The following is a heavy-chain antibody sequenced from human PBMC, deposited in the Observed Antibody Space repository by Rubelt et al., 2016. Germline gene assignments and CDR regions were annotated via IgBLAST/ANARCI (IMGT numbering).Heavy chain of an antibody. CDR3: ARADYGDYAGYWYFDL. V-gene: IGHV3-30*14. CDR2: ISNDGSNK. CDR1: GFTFSSYA. D-gene: IGHD4-17*01. J-gene: IGHJ2*01. Sequence: QVQLVESGGGVVQPGRSLRLSCAASGFTFSSYAMHWVRQAPGKGLEWVAVISNDGSNKYYADSVKGRFTISRDNSKNTLYLQMNSLRAEDTAVYHCARADYGDYAGYWYFDLWGRGTLVTVSS.